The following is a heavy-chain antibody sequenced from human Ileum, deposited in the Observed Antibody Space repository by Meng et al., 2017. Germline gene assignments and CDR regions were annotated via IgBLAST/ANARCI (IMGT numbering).Heavy chain of an antibody. D-gene: IGHD3-10*01. CDR2: INSDGSST. CDR1: GFTFSSYW. J-gene: IGHJ6*02. Sequence: GGSLRLSCAASGFTFSSYWMHWVRQAPGKGLVWVSRINSDGSSTSYADSVKGRFTISRDNAKSTLYLQMNSLRAEDTAVYYCVRGVNKYYYGMDVWGQGTTVTVSS. V-gene: IGHV3-74*01. CDR3: VRGVNKYYYGMDV.